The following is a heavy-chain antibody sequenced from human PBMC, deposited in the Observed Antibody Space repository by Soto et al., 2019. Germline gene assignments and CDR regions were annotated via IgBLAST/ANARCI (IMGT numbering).Heavy chain of an antibody. V-gene: IGHV1-18*01. J-gene: IGHJ6*02. D-gene: IGHD6-13*01. Sequence: QVQLVQSGAEVKKPGASVKVSCKASGYTFTSYGISWVRQAPGQVLEWMGWISAYNGNTNYAQKLQGRVTMTTDTSTSTAYMELRSLRSDDTAVYYCARGDIAAADQDPYYYYVMDVWGQGTTVTVSS. CDR2: ISAYNGNT. CDR1: GYTFTSYG. CDR3: ARGDIAAADQDPYYYYVMDV.